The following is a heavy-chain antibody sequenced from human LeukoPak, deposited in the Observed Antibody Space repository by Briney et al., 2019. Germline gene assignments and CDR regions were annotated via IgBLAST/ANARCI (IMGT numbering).Heavy chain of an antibody. V-gene: IGHV1-46*01. CDR2: LNPSGANT. CDR1: EYTFISYY. J-gene: IGHJ4*01. Sequence: ASVKVSCKASEYTFISYYMHWVPQAPGLGLEWMGILNPSGANTNYEQKFQGRVTMTRDTSTSTVYMELSRLRSEDTAVYYCATRNAMDYDFWSGPTDCWGQGTLVTVSS. CDR3: ATRNAMDYDFWSGPTDC. D-gene: IGHD3-3*01.